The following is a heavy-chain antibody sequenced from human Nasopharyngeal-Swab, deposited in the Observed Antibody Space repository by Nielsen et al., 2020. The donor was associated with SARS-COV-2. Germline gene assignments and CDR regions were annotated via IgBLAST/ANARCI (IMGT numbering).Heavy chain of an antibody. D-gene: IGHD1-14*01. V-gene: IGHV4-4*02. J-gene: IGHJ3*02. CDR2: IHLRGT. Sequence: SETLSLTCAVSGDSVSSDYWWSWVRQAPGKGLEWIGEIHLRGTNYNPTLKSRVSLSLDKSKNQFSLNLSSVTAADTAVYYCAREVIAEPDSDGFDIWGQGTMVTVSS. CDR3: AREVIAEPDSDGFDI. CDR1: GDSVSSDYW.